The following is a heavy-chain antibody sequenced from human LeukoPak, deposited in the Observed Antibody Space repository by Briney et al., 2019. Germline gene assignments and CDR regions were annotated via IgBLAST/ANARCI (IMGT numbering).Heavy chain of an antibody. J-gene: IGHJ6*03. CDR3: ASSVRPHLNYYYYYMDV. V-gene: IGHV1-69*06. D-gene: IGHD3-10*02. CDR1: GGTFSSYA. CDR2: IIPIFGTA. Sequence: ASVKVSCKASGGTFSSYAISWVRQAPGQGLEWMGGIIPIFGTANYAQKFQGRVTITADKSTSTAYMELSSLRSEDTAVYYCASSVRPHLNYYYYYMDVWGKGTTVTVSS.